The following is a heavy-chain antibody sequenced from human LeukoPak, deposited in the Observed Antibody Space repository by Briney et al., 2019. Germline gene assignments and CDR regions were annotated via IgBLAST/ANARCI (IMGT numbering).Heavy chain of an antibody. Sequence: SETLSLTCSVSGDSISSYYWSWIRQPPGKGLEWIGEINHSGSTNYNPSLKSRVTISVDTPKNQLSLKLGSVTAADTAVYYCARGTHIAARRGPLFDYWGQGTLVTVSS. CDR3: ARGTHIAARRGPLFDY. D-gene: IGHD6-6*01. CDR1: GDSISSYY. CDR2: INHSGST. V-gene: IGHV4-34*01. J-gene: IGHJ4*02.